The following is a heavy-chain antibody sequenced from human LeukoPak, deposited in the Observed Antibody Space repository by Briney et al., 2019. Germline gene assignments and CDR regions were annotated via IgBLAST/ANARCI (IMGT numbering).Heavy chain of an antibody. V-gene: IGHV4-34*01. CDR3: ARWDYYYYGMDV. J-gene: IGHJ6*02. CDR2: INHSGST. D-gene: IGHD1-26*01. CDR1: GGSISSYY. Sequence: SETLSLTCTVSGGSISSYYWSWIRQPPGKGLEWIGEINHSGSTNYNPSLKSRVTISVDTSKNQFSLKLSSVTAADTAVYYCARWDYYYYGMDVWGQGTTVTVSS.